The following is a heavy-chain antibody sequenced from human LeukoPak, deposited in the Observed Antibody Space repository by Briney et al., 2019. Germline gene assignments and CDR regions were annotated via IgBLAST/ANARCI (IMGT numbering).Heavy chain of an antibody. CDR1: GFNFRGSG. J-gene: IGHJ3*02. V-gene: IGHV3-30*02. D-gene: IGHD6-19*01. CDR2: IQYDASQI. Sequence: TGGSLRLSCAASGFNFRGSGMHWVRQAPGKGLEWVTFIQYDASQIYYADSVKGRFTVSRDNSKNTVYLQMNSLRDEDTAVYYCARDEVGGGFDIWGQGTMVAVSS. CDR3: ARDEVGGGFDI.